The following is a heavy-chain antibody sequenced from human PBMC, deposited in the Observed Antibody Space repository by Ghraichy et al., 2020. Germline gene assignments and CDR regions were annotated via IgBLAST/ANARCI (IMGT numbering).Heavy chain of an antibody. CDR3: VREGRVSGIDVLDI. Sequence: GGSLRLSCAASGFTFSSHDMHWVRQVAGKGLEWVSAIATSGATYYPGSVKGRFIISRENAKNSLYLQMNSLTAGDTAVYYCVREGRVSGIDVLDIWGQGTMVTVSS. V-gene: IGHV3-13*04. D-gene: IGHD2-8*01. J-gene: IGHJ3*02. CDR1: GFTFSSHD. CDR2: IATSGAT.